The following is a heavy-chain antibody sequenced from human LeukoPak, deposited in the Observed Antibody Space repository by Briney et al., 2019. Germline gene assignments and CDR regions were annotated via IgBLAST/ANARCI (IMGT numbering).Heavy chain of an antibody. CDR1: GGTFSSYS. CDR3: ASAYSSSWYGGVDY. CDR2: IIPIFGTA. Sequence: GASVKVSCKASGGTFSSYSISWVRQAPGQGLEWMGGIIPIFGTASYAQKFQGRVTITADESTSTAYMELSSLRSEDTAVYYCASAYSSSWYGGVDYWGQGTLVTVSS. J-gene: IGHJ4*02. V-gene: IGHV1-69*13. D-gene: IGHD6-13*01.